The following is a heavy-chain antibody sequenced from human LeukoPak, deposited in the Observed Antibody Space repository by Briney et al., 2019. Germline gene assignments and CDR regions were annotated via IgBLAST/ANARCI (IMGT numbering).Heavy chain of an antibody. J-gene: IGHJ4*02. CDR2: FDPEDGET. D-gene: IGHD5-12*01. CDR3: ATALSDYDLRWRSRTSPHTYYFDY. V-gene: IGHV1-24*01. Sequence: ASVKVSCKVSGYTLTELSMHWVRQAPGKGLEWMGGFDPEDGETIYAQKFQGRVTMTEDTSTDTAYMELSSLRSEDTAVYYCATALSDYDLRWRSRTSPHTYYFDYWGQGTLVTVSS. CDR1: GYTLTELS.